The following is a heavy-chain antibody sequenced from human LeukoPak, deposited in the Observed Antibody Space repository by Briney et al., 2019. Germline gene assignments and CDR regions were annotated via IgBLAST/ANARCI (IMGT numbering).Heavy chain of an antibody. D-gene: IGHD3-10*01. J-gene: IGHJ4*02. Sequence: PGGSLRLSCVASGFTFSTHWRNWVRQAPGKGLEWVASINHGGNKIYYLDSVKGRFTISSDSATNSLHLQMNSQRVEDTAVYYCARGPHYGSGSDFFDYWGQGTLVTVSS. CDR3: ARGPHYGSGSDFFDY. V-gene: IGHV3-7*01. CDR1: GFTFSTHW. CDR2: INHGGNKI.